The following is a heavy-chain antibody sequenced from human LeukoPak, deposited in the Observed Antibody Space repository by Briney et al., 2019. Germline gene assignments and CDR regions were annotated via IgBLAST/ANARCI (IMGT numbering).Heavy chain of an antibody. CDR1: GGSISSSSYY. CDR2: IYYSGST. V-gene: IGHV4-39*01. D-gene: IGHD1-1*01. Sequence: SETLSLTCTVSGGSISSSSYYWGWIRQPPGKGLEWIGSIYYSGSTYYNPSLKSRVTISVDTSKNQFSLKLSSVTAADTAVYYCARLNWNYYFDYWGQGTLVTVSP. CDR3: ARLNWNYYFDY. J-gene: IGHJ4*02.